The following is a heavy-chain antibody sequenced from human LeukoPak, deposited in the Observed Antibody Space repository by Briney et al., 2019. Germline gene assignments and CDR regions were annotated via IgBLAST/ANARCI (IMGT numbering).Heavy chain of an antibody. CDR3: AKGAVALNYFDY. CDR1: GFTFSSYG. D-gene: IGHD6-19*01. J-gene: IGHJ4*02. CDR2: ISGSGGST. Sequence: GGSLRLSCAASGFTFSSYGMSWVRQAPGKGLEWVSAISGSGGSTYYADSVKGRFTVSRDNSKNTLYLQMNSLRAEDTAVYYCAKGAVALNYFDYWGQGTLVTVSS. V-gene: IGHV3-23*01.